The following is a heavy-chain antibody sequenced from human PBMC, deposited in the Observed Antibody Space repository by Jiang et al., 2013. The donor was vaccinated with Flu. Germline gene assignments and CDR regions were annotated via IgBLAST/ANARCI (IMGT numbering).Heavy chain of an antibody. CDR2: LPIVGIA. D-gene: IGHD2-21*02. Sequence: SYTIIWVRQAPGQGLSGWRDLPIVGIADYAQKFQGRVTITADKSTSAAYMEFSSLRSEDTAIYYCARAASCGGDCYFFDSWGQGTLVTVSS. CDR1: SYT. V-gene: IGHV1-69*10. CDR3: ARAASCGGDCYFFDS. J-gene: IGHJ4*02.